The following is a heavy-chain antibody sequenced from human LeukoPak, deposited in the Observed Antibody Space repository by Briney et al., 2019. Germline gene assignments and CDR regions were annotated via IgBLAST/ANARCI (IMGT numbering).Heavy chain of an antibody. D-gene: IGHD3-22*01. CDR2: IYYSGST. J-gene: IGHJ6*03. CDR1: VGSISSYY. V-gene: IGHV4-59*01. CDR3: TRGSIAYYYMDV. Sequence: SETLSLTCTVSVGSISSYYWSWILQPPGKGLEWIGNIYYSGSTNYNPSLKSRVTISVDTSKNQFSLKLSSVTAADTAVYYCTRGSIAYYYMDVWGKGTTVTISS.